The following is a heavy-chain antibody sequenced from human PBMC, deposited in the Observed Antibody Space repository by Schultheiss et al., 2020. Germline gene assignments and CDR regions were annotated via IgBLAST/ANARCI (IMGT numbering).Heavy chain of an antibody. CDR2: IIPNLGIT. CDR1: GGTFSSNT. J-gene: IGHJ3*01. Sequence: SVKVSCKASGGTFSSNTFSWVRQAPGQGPEWMGRIIPNLGITKYAQKFQGRVTITADKSTSTAYMELSSLRSEDTAVYYCARETHTDYYDSSGYSVWGQGTMVTVSS. V-gene: IGHV1-69*02. CDR3: ARETHTDYYDSSGYSV. D-gene: IGHD3-22*01.